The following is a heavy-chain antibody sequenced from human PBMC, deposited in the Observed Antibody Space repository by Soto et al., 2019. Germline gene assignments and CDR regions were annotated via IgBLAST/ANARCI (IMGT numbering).Heavy chain of an antibody. D-gene: IGHD6-13*01. J-gene: IGHJ2*01. CDR1: GGSISTENYY. V-gene: IGHV4-31*03. CDR3: ARLIARADWYFDL. Sequence: QVQLQESGPGLVKPSQTLSLTCTVSGGSISTENYYWSWIRQHPGEGLEWIGYIYYSGSASYNPSLKSGVTMSVDRSENQFSLKLNSVTAADTAVYYCARLIARADWYFDLWGRGTLVTVSS. CDR2: IYYSGSA.